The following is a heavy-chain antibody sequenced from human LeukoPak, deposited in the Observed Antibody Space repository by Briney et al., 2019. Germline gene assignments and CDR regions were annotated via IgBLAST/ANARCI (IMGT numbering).Heavy chain of an antibody. CDR2: ISGSGGST. D-gene: IGHD2-8*01. V-gene: IGHV3-23*01. J-gene: IGHJ4*02. CDR3: AKVRRITNGGYFDY. CDR1: GFTFSSYA. Sequence: GGSLRLSCAASGFTFSSYAMSWVRQAPGKGLEWVLAISGSGGSTYYADSVKGRFTISRDNSKNTLYLQMNSLRAEDTAVYYCAKVRRITNGGYFDYWGQGTLVTVSS.